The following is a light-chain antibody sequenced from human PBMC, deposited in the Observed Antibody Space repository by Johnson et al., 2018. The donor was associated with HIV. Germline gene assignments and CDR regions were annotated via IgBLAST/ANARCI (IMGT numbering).Light chain of an antibody. J-gene: IGLJ1*01. CDR2: ENN. CDR1: SSNIRNNY. V-gene: IGLV1-41*01. CDR3: LPGDTGPRTDI. Sequence: QSVLTQPPSVSAAPGQKVTISCSGSSSNIRNNYVSWFQHLPGAAPKLLIYENNKRPSGIPDRFSGSKSGTSATLGITGRWPEDEGDYYCLPGDTGPRTDIVGSGTKATGL.